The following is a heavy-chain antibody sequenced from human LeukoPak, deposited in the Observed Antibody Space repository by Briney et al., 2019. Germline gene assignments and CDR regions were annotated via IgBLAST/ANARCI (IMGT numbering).Heavy chain of an antibody. D-gene: IGHD2-2*02. Sequence: GGSLRLSCAASGFTFSSHSMNWVRQAPGKGLEWVSSISSSSSYIYYADSVKGRFTISRDNAKNSLYLQMNSLRAEDTAVYYCARKALRDIVVVPAAIGWGYFDYWGQGTLVTVSS. V-gene: IGHV3-21*01. J-gene: IGHJ4*02. CDR1: GFTFSSHS. CDR2: ISSSSSYI. CDR3: ARKALRDIVVVPAAIGWGYFDY.